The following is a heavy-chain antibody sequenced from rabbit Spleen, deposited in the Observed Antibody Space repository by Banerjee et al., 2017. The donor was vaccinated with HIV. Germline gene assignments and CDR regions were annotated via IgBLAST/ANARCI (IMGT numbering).Heavy chain of an antibody. CDR1: GFPFSNKA. CDR3: ARDAAGREDFNL. Sequence: QLVESGGGLVKPEGSLKLSCKASGFPFSNKAVMCWVRQAPGKGLEWIGYIDPIFGSTYYASWVNGRFTISSHNAQNTLYLQLNSLTAADTATYFCARDAAGREDFNLWGQGTLVTVS. J-gene: IGHJ4*01. CDR2: IDPIFGST. D-gene: IGHD4-2*01. V-gene: IGHV1S7*01.